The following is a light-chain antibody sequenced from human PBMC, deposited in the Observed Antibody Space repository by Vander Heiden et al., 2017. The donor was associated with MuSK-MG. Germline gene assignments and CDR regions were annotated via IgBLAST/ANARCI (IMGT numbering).Light chain of an antibody. CDR1: SSNMGAGYD. CDR3: QSYDSSLSVV. J-gene: IGLJ2*01. V-gene: IGLV1-40*01. Sequence: QSVLTQPPSVSGAPGQRVTISCTGSSSNMGAGYDVHWDQQLPGTAPKLLIYGNSNRPSGVPDRFSGSESGTSASLAITGLQAEEEADYYCQSYDSSLSVVFGGGTKLTVL. CDR2: GNS.